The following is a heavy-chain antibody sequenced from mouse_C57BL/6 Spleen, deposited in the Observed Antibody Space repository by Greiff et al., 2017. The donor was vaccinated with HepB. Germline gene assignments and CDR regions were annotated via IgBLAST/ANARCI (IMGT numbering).Heavy chain of an antibody. V-gene: IGHV5-6*01. CDR3: ARVYDYDGGAWFAY. CDR1: GFTFSSYG. Sequence: EVMLVESGGDLVKPGGSLKLSCAASGFTFSSYGMSWVRQTPDKRLEWVATISSGGSYTYYPDSVKGRFTISRDNAKNTLYLQMSSLKSEDTAMYYCARVYDYDGGAWFAYWGQGTLVTVSA. D-gene: IGHD2-4*01. CDR2: ISSGGSYT. J-gene: IGHJ3*01.